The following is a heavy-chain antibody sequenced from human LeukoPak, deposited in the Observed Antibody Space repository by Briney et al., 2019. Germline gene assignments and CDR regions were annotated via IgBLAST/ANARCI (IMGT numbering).Heavy chain of an antibody. CDR1: GFTFSSYG. CDR2: IWYDGSNK. Sequence: HTGGSLRLSCAASGFTFSSYGMHWVRQAPGKGLEWVAVIWYDGSNKYYADSVKGRFTISRDNSKNTLYLQMNSLRAEDTAVYYCARVGLLWFGELLSPYYYYGMDVWGQGTTVTVSS. V-gene: IGHV3-33*01. CDR3: ARVGLLWFGELLSPYYYYGMDV. J-gene: IGHJ6*02. D-gene: IGHD3-10*01.